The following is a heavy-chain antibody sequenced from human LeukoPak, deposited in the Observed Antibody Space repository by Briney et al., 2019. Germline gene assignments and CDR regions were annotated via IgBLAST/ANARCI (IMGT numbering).Heavy chain of an antibody. CDR3: ARCMWHYDSGSPNWFDP. J-gene: IGHJ5*02. Sequence: GESLKISCKGSGYSFTIYWIGWVRQMPGKGLQWMGIIYPGDSDTRYGPSFQGQVTISADKSINTAYLHWSSLLASDTAMYYCARCMWHYDSGSPNWFDPWGQGTLVTVSS. D-gene: IGHD3-10*01. CDR1: GYSFTIYW. V-gene: IGHV5-51*01. CDR2: IYPGDSDT.